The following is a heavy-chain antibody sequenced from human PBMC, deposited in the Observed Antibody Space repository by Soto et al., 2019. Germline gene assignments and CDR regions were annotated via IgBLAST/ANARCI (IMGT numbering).Heavy chain of an antibody. CDR1: GFTVSNNY. CDR3: AKALPPGWEVRGGYFDY. CDR2: IYSVGST. V-gene: IGHV3-53*01. Sequence: EVQLVESGGGLIQPGGSLRLSCAASGFTVSNNYMSWVRQAPGKGLEWVSFIYSVGSTYYADSVKGRFTMSRDNSKNTVYLQMTSLRADDTAVYYCAKALPPGWEVRGGYFDYWGQGTLVTVSS. J-gene: IGHJ4*02. D-gene: IGHD3-10*01.